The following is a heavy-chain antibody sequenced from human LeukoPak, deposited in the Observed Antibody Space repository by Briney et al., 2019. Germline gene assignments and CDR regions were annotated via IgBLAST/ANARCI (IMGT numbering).Heavy chain of an antibody. J-gene: IGHJ6*02. CDR2: INHEGGSI. D-gene: IGHD1-1*01. Sequence: GGSLRLSCAASGFTFSESWMSRVRQVPGQGLEWVAHINHEGGSIQYVDSVKGRFTISRDNAKGSVHLQMNSLRAEDTAIYYCATYINWVAGDVWGQGTTVIVSS. V-gene: IGHV3-7*01. CDR3: ATYINWVAGDV. CDR1: GFTFSESW.